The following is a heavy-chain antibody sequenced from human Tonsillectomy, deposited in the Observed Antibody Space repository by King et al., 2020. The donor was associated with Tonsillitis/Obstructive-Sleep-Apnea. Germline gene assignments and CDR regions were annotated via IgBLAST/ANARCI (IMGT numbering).Heavy chain of an antibody. CDR2: INAGTGNT. J-gene: IGHJ4*02. V-gene: IGHV1-3*01. CDR1: GYTFTNYA. Sequence: QLVQSGAEVKKPGASVKVSCKASGYTFTNYAMHWVRQAPGHSLEWLGWINAGTGNTKYSQNFQGRVAITRDTAESPAYMELNSLRSEDTAIYYCARDRNYFDFWGQGTLVTVSS. CDR3: ARDRNYFDF.